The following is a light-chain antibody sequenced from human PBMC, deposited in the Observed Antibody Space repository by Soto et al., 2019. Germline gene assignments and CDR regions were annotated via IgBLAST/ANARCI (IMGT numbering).Light chain of an antibody. Sequence: DVQMTQSPSSLSASIGDRVTITCRASQTVSRFLNWYQQKPGKAPKGLIYITSILQSGVPSRFSGSGSGTDSTLTISSLQPEDFATYYCQQSYTAPPTFGQGTKV. V-gene: IGKV1-39*01. CDR1: QTVSRF. CDR3: QQSYTAPPT. J-gene: IGKJ1*01. CDR2: ITS.